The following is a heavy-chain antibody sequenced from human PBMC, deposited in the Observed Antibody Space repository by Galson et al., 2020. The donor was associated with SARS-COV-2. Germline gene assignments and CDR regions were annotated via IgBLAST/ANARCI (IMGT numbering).Heavy chain of an antibody. J-gene: IGHJ4*02. D-gene: IGHD2-2*01. Sequence: PGGSLRLSCTASGLNFSRSSMIWVRQAPGKGLEWVSSISGTTKFIYYADSVKGRFTISRDNTKNSMYLQMNSLRAEDTALYYCAKEVCSTTTCYPEYWGQGILVTVSS. CDR1: GLNFSRSS. CDR3: AKEVCSTTTCYPEY. CDR2: ISGTTKFI. V-gene: IGHV3-21*01.